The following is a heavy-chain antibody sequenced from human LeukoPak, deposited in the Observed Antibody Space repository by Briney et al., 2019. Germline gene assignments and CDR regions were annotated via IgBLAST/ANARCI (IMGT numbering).Heavy chain of an antibody. CDR2: INPYSGDT. Sequence: ASVKVSCKATGYTFTGYHIHWVRQAPGQGLEWMGRINPYSGDTNFAQKFQGRVTMTRDTSITTAYMDLSSLTPDDTAVYFCARDQGSLTRSWYTGYWGQGTQVTVSS. D-gene: IGHD6-13*01. J-gene: IGHJ4*02. CDR3: ARDQGSLTRSWYTGY. V-gene: IGHV1-2*06. CDR1: GYTFTGYH.